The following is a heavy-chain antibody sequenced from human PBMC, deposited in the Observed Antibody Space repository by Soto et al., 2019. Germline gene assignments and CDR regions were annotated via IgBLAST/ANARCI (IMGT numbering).Heavy chain of an antibody. V-gene: IGHV3-30*03. CDR2: ISYDGSNK. CDR1: GVTFSSSG. Sequence: QVQLVESGGGVVQPGRSLRLSCAASGVTFSSSGMHWVRLAPGKGLEWVAAISYDGSNKYYADSVKGRVTISRDSSKNTLSRQMNSLRTEDTAMYYCARSGEQQLTRWGFDHWGQGTLVTVSS. D-gene: IGHD3-10*01. CDR3: ARSGEQQLTRWGFDH. J-gene: IGHJ4*02.